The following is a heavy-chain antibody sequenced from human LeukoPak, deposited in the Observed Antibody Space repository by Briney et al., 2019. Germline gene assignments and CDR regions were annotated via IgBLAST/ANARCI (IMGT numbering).Heavy chain of an antibody. CDR2: INPNSGGT. CDR3: ARHLRSGYDFDY. D-gene: IGHD5-12*01. CDR1: GYTFTGYY. Sequence: GASVKVSCKASGYTFTGYYMHWVRQAPGQGLEWMGWINPNSGGTNYAQKLQGRVTMTTDTSTSTAYMELRSLRSDDTAVYYCARHLRSGYDFDYWGQGTLVTVSS. J-gene: IGHJ4*02. V-gene: IGHV1-2*02.